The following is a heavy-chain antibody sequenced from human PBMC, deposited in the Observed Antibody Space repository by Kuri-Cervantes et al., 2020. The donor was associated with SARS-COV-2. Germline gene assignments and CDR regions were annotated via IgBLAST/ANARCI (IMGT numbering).Heavy chain of an antibody. D-gene: IGHD3-3*01. CDR3: ATTPPSWSGYYTYYFDY. CDR2: IIPIFGTA. Sequence: SVKVSCKASGGTFSSYAVSWVRQAPGQGLEWMGGIIPIFGTANYAQKFQGRVTITADESTSTAYMDLTSLRSEDTAVYYCATTPPSWSGYYTYYFDYWGQGTLVTVSS. J-gene: IGHJ4*02. V-gene: IGHV1-69*13. CDR1: GGTFSSYA.